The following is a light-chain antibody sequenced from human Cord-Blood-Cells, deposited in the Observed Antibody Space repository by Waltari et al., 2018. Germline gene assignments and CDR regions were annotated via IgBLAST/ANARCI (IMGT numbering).Light chain of an antibody. Sequence: IRMTQSPSSFCESTGDRVTITCRASQGISSYLAWYQQKPGKAPKLLIYAASTLQSGVPSRFSGSGSGTDFTLTISCLQSEDFATYYCQQYYSYPRTFGPGTKVDIK. J-gene: IGKJ3*01. CDR3: QQYYSYPRT. V-gene: IGKV1-8*01. CDR2: AAS. CDR1: QGISSY.